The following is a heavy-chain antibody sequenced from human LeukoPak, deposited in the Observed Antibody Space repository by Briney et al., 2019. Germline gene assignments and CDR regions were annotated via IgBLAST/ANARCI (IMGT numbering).Heavy chain of an antibody. CDR1: GFTFSSYW. CDR2: IKQDGSEK. J-gene: IGHJ6*02. CDR3: ARDRGCSSTSCSYYYYGMDV. V-gene: IGHV3-7*01. Sequence: SGGSLRLSCAASGFTFSSYWMSWVRQAPGKGLEWVANIKQDGSEKYYADSVKGRFTISRDNSKNTLYLQMNSLRAEDTAVYYCARDRGCSSTSCSYYYYGMDVWGQGTTVTVSS. D-gene: IGHD2-2*01.